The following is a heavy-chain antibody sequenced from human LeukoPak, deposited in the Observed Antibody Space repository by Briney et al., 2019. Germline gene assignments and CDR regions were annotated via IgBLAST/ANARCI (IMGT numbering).Heavy chain of an antibody. CDR3: ARRSSKRFNWYFDL. CDR2: INHSGST. D-gene: IGHD5-24*01. V-gene: IGHV4-34*01. CDR1: GESFSGYY. J-gene: IGHJ2*01. Sequence: SETLSLTCAVYGESFSGYYWSWIRQPPGKGLEWIGEINHSGSTNYNPSLKSRVTISVDTSKNQFSLKLSSVTAADTAVYYCARRSSKRFNWYFDLWGRGTLVTVSS.